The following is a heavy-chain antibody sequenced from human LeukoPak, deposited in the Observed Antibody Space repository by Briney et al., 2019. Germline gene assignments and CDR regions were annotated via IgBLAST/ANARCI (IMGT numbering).Heavy chain of an antibody. CDR3: ARGVQGSFDY. CDR2: IYYSGST. D-gene: IGHD3-10*01. J-gene: IGHJ4*02. V-gene: IGHV4-59*12. CDR1: GGSISSYY. Sequence: SETLSLTCTVSGGSISSYYWSWIRQPPGKGLEWIGYIYYSGSTYYNPSLKSRVTISVDRSKNQFSLKLSSVTAADTAVYYCARGVQGSFDYWGQGTLVTVSS.